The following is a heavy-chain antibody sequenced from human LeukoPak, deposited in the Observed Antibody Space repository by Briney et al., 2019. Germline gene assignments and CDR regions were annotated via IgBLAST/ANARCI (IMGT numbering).Heavy chain of an antibody. CDR1: GFTFDNYG. V-gene: IGHV3-20*01. Sequence: GGSLRLSCAASGFTFDNYGMSWVRHAPGKGLEWVSGINWNGGSTGYADSVKGRFTISRDNAKNSLYLQMNSLRAEDTALYHCARKITGTLVYGAFDIWGQGTMATVSS. D-gene: IGHD1-20*01. CDR2: INWNGGST. CDR3: ARKITGTLVYGAFDI. J-gene: IGHJ3*02.